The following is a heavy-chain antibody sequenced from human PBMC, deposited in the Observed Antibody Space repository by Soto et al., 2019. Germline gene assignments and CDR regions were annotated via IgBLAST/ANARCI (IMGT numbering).Heavy chain of an antibody. D-gene: IGHD3-22*01. V-gene: IGHV3-15*01. J-gene: IGHJ5*02. CDR1: GFTFINAL. CDR2: IKGKTDGGTT. Sequence: PGGSLRLSCAASGFTFINALMSWVRQAPGKGLEWVGRIKGKTDGGTTDYAAPVKGRFTISRDDSKNTLYLQMNSLKTEDTAVYYCTTDWTYYYDSSGYPWGQGTLVTVSS. CDR3: TTDWTYYYDSSGYP.